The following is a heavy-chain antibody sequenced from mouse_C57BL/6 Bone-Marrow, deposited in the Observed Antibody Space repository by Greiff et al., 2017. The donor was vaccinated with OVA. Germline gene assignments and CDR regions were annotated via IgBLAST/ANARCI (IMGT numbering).Heavy chain of an antibody. CDR2: INPYNGGT. CDR1: GYTFTDYY. V-gene: IGHV1-19*01. CDR3: ASGNDYFDY. Sequence: VQLQQSGPVLVKPGASVKMSCKASGYTFTDYYMNWVKQSHGKSLEWIGVINPYNGGTSYNQQFKGKATLTVDKSSSTAYMELNCLTSEDSAVYYCASGNDYFDYWGQGTTLPVSS. J-gene: IGHJ2*01. D-gene: IGHD4-1*01.